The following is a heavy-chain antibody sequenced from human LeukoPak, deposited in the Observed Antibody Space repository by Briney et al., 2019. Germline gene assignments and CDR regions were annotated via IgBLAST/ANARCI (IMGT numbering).Heavy chain of an antibody. CDR1: GFTFSSYW. CDR3: ARGYCSGGSCYLKTGNWFDP. V-gene: IGHV3-74*01. Sequence: GGSLRLSCAASGFTFSSYWMHWVRQAPGKGLVWVSRINSDGSSTSYADSVKVRFTISRDNAKNTLYLQMNSLRAEDTAVYYCARGYCSGGSCYLKTGNWFDPWGQGTLVTVSS. CDR2: INSDGSST. J-gene: IGHJ5*02. D-gene: IGHD2-15*01.